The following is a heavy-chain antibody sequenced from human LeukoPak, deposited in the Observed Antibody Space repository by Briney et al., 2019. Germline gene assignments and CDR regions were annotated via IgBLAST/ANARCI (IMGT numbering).Heavy chain of an antibody. CDR3: ARGYSSSPYYYYYMDV. D-gene: IGHD6-6*01. CDR2: IYHSGST. Sequence: PSGTLSLTCAVSGGSISSSNWWSWVRQPPGKGLEWIGEIYHSGSTNYNPSLKSRVTISVDKSKNQFSLKLSSVTAADTAVYYCARGYSSSPYYYYYMDVWGKGTTVTVSS. J-gene: IGHJ6*03. V-gene: IGHV4-4*02. CDR1: GGSISSSNW.